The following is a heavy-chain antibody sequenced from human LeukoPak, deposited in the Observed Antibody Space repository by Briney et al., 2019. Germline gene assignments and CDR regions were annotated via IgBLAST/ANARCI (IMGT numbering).Heavy chain of an antibody. CDR1: GFTFSSYA. D-gene: IGHD3-22*01. CDR3: ARDVPYYYDSSPTGEYFQH. CDR2: ISGSGGST. Sequence: PGGSLRLSCAASGFTFSSYAMSWVRQAPGKGLEWVSAISGSGGSTYYADSVRGRFTISRDNAKNSLYLQMNSLRAEDTAVYYCARDVPYYYDSSPTGEYFQHWGQGTLVTVSS. J-gene: IGHJ1*01. V-gene: IGHV3-23*01.